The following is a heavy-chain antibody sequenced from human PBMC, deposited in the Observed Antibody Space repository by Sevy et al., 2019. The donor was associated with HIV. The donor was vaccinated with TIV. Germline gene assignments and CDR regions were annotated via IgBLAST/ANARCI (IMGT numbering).Heavy chain of an antibody. D-gene: IGHD4-17*01. V-gene: IGHV4-59*01. Sequence: SETLSLTCTVSVGSISSYYSSWIRQPPGKGLEWIGYIYYSGSTNYNPSLKSRVTISVDTSKNQFSLKLSSVTAADTAVYYCASTVTYYYYGMDVWGQGTTVTVSS. J-gene: IGHJ6*02. CDR3: ASTVTYYYYGMDV. CDR2: IYYSGST. CDR1: VGSISSYY.